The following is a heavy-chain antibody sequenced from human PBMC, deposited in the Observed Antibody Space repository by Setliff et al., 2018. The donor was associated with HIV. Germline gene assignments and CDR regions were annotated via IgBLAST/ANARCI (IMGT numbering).Heavy chain of an antibody. CDR2: IYYSGST. J-gene: IGHJ3*02. CDR3: ARVSQDLLGAFDI. Sequence: PSETLSLTCTVSGDSINSGDYYWAWIRHHPGKGLQWIGYIYYSGSTNYNPSLKSRVIISVDSSKNQFLLKLTSVTAADTAMYYCARVSQDLLGAFDIWGQWTMVTVS. V-gene: IGHV4-31*03. CDR1: GDSINSGDYY. D-gene: IGHD7-27*01.